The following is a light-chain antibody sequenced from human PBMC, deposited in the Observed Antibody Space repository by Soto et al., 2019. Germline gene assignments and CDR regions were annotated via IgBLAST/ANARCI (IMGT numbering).Light chain of an antibody. CDR2: GAS. Sequence: EIVLTQSPDTLSLSPGERATLSCRASQSVSSNLAWYQHKPGQAPGLLTYGASTRATGIPARFSGSGSGTEFTLTISSLQPEDFAIYYCQQYYNWPRTFGQGTKVDIK. CDR3: QQYYNWPRT. J-gene: IGKJ1*01. V-gene: IGKV3-15*01. CDR1: QSVSSN.